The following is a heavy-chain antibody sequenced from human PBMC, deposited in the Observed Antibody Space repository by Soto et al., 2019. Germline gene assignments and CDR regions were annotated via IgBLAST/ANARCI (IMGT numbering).Heavy chain of an antibody. CDR3: TKNDDHRPY. V-gene: IGHV3-49*04. D-gene: IGHD1-1*01. CDR2: IRSHAYGGTA. Sequence: QPGRSLRLSCATSGFTFANYPMSLVRQAPGNGPEGLGFIRSHAYGGTADYAASVEGRFTISRDDSTSIAYLQMNNLKAEDTAVYYCTKNDDHRPYSAQGTFVTVSS. J-gene: IGHJ4*02. CDR1: GFTFANYP.